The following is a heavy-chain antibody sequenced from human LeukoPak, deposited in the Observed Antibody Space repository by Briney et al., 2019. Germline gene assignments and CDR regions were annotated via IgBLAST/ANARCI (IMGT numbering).Heavy chain of an antibody. CDR3: ARGSYYYDSSGYYYGY. CDR1: GYTFTSYD. Sequence: ASVKVSCKASGYTFTSYDINWVRQATGQGLEWMGWMNPNSGNTGYAQKFQGRVTMTRNTSISTAYMELSSLRPEDTAVYYCARGSYYYDSSGYYYGYWGQGTLVTVSS. J-gene: IGHJ4*02. D-gene: IGHD3-22*01. CDR2: MNPNSGNT. V-gene: IGHV1-8*01.